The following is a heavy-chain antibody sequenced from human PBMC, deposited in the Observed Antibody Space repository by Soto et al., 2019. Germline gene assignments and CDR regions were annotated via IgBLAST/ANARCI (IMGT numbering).Heavy chain of an antibody. CDR1: GGTFSSYA. CDR2: IIPIFGTA. V-gene: IGHV1-69*06. Sequence: GASVKVSCKASGGTFSSYAISWVRQAPGQGLEWMGGIIPIFGTANYAQKFQGRVTITADKSTSTAYMELSSLRSEDTAVYHCARTTYSSGWLISEVGYYYYGMDVWGQGTTVTV. CDR3: ARTTYSSGWLISEVGYYYYGMDV. D-gene: IGHD6-19*01. J-gene: IGHJ6*02.